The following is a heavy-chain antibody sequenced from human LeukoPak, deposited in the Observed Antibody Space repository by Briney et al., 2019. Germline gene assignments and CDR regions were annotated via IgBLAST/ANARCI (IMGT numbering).Heavy chain of an antibody. CDR2: IYYSGST. J-gene: IGHJ6*02. D-gene: IGHD6-19*01. Sequence: SETLSLTCTVSGGSISSYYWSWIRQPPGKGLEWIGYIYYSGSTNYNPSLKSRVTISVDTSKNQFSLKLSSVTAADTAVYYCARAVSYSSGWYYYYYGMDVWGQGTTVTVSS. CDR3: ARAVSYSSGWYYYYYGMDV. V-gene: IGHV4-59*01. CDR1: GGSISSYY.